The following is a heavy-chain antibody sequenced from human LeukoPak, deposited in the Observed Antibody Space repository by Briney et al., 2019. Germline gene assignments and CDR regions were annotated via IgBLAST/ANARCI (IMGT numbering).Heavy chain of an antibody. J-gene: IGHJ6*02. V-gene: IGHV4-30-4*01. CDR1: GGSISSGDYY. D-gene: IGHD3-3*01. Sequence: SETLSLTCTVSGGSISSGDYYWSWIRQPPGKGLEWIGNIYYSGSTDYNPSLKSRITISVDTSKNQLSLKLSSVTAADTAVYFCARGSSGVVAEYGMDVWGQGTTVTVSS. CDR3: ARGSSGVVAEYGMDV. CDR2: IYYSGST.